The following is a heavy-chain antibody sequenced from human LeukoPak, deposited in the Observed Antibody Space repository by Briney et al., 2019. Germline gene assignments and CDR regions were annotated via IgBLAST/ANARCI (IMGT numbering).Heavy chain of an antibody. D-gene: IGHD1-26*01. Sequence: PAESLRLSCTASGSTFSTYPMTWVRQAPGQGLEWVSAISGNSVTIYYADSVKGQFTISRDNSKNTLYLQMYSLRAEDTAVYYCAKILSGTYSFDLWGQGTLVTVSS. CDR1: GSTFSTYP. CDR3: AKILSGTYSFDL. CDR2: ISGNSVTI. V-gene: IGHV3-23*01. J-gene: IGHJ4*02.